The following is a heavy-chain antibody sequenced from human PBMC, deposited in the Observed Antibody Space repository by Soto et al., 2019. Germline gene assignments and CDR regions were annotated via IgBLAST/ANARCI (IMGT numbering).Heavy chain of an antibody. V-gene: IGHV3-21*01. CDR2: ISSGSKYI. J-gene: IGHJ4*02. D-gene: IGHD2-15*01. Sequence: EVQLVESGGGLVKPGGSLRLSCAASGFTFSTYSMNWVRQAPGKGLEWVSSISSGSKYIFYADSVKGRFTISRDNAKNSLYLQMNSLRAEETAVYYCARAGIWGYCSGGSCYLAPFDSWGQGTLVTVSS. CDR1: GFTFSTYS. CDR3: ARAGIWGYCSGGSCYLAPFDS.